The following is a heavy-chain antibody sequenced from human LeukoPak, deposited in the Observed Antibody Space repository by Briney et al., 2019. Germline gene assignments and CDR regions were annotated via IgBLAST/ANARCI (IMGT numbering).Heavy chain of an antibody. CDR2: IGNSDSYI. CDR1: GFSFSRYS. Sequence: GSLNLSCPASGFSFSRYSMNWDRDPPGNGVEAGASIGNSDSYIYYADSVKGRFTISRDNAKSSLYLQMNSLRAQDTAVYYCARVAYSSSWYRPNYYYYMDVWGEGTTVTVSS. CDR3: ARVAYSSSWYRPNYYYYMDV. J-gene: IGHJ6*03. V-gene: IGHV3-21*01. D-gene: IGHD6-13*01.